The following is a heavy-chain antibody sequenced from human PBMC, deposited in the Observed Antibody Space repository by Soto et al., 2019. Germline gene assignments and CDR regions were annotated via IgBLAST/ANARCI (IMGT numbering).Heavy chain of an antibody. V-gene: IGHV1-69*02. Sequence: QVQLVQSGAEVKKPGSSVKVSCKASGGTFSSYTISWVRQAPGQGLEWMGRIIPILGIANYAQKFQGRVTITADKYTSTAYMELSSLRSEDTAVYYCATGLVVDYAIDCWGQGTLVPVSS. CDR1: GGTFSSYT. J-gene: IGHJ4*02. D-gene: IGHD2-15*01. CDR3: ATGLVVDYAIDC. CDR2: IIPILGIA.